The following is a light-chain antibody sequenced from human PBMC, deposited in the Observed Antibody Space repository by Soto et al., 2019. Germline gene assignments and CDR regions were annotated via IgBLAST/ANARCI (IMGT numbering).Light chain of an antibody. CDR1: QSVSSN. CDR3: QQYNNWWT. V-gene: IGKV3-15*01. J-gene: IGKJ1*01. CDR2: GAS. Sequence: EIVMTQSPATLSVSPGERATLSCRARQSVSSNLAWYPQKPGQAPRLLIYGASTRATGIPARFSGSGSGTEFTLTISSLQSEDFAVYYCQQYNNWWTFGQGTKADIK.